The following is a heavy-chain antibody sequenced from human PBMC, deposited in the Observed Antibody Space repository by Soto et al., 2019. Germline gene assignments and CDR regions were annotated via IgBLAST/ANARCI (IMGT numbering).Heavy chain of an antibody. D-gene: IGHD4-17*01. CDR1: GFTFSSYS. J-gene: IGHJ4*02. V-gene: IGHV3-30*18. Sequence: GGSLRLSCAASGFTFSSYSMNWVRQAPGKGLEWVAVISYDGSNKYYADSVKGRFTISRDNSKNTLYLQMNSLGAEDTAVYYCAKDLLTVTTYYFDYWGQGTLVTVSS. CDR2: ISYDGSNK. CDR3: AKDLLTVTTYYFDY.